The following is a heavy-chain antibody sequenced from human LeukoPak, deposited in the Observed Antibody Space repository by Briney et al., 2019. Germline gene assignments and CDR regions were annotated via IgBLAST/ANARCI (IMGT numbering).Heavy chain of an antibody. CDR1: GFDFDDYG. CDR2: INWNGGST. CDR3: ARDSLMRGDDAFEL. Sequence: PGGSLRLSCVASGFDFDDYGMTWIRQAPGRGLEWIAGINWNGGSTVYAGSVKGRFTISRDSAKKSLYLLMESLGVEDTAFYYCARDSLMRGDDAFELWGQGTMVTVSS. J-gene: IGHJ3*01. V-gene: IGHV3-20*04.